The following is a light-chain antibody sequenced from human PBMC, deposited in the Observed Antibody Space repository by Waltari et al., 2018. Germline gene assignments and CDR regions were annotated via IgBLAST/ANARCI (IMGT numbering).Light chain of an antibody. CDR2: DAS. V-gene: IGKV3-11*01. CDR1: QSVSSY. J-gene: IGKJ1*01. CDR3: QQRSNWPRT. Sequence: EIVLTQSPATLSLSPGERATLPCRASQSVSSYLAWYQQTPGQAPRLLIYDASNRATGIPARFSGSGSGTDFTLTISSLEPEDFAVYYCQQRSNWPRTFGQGTKVEIK.